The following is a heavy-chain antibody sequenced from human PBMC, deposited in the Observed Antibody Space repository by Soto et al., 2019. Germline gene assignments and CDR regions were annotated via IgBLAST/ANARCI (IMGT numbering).Heavy chain of an antibody. CDR1: GFTFSSYE. J-gene: IGHJ6*02. V-gene: IGHV3-48*03. D-gene: IGHD3-16*01. Sequence: GGSLRLSCAASGFTFSSYEVNWVRQAPGKGLEWVSYISSSGSTIYYADSVKGRFTISRDNAKNSLYLQMNSLRAEDTAVYYCARVADYVWGSYPKMYGMDVWGQGTTVTVSS. CDR3: ARVADYVWGSYPKMYGMDV. CDR2: ISSSGSTI.